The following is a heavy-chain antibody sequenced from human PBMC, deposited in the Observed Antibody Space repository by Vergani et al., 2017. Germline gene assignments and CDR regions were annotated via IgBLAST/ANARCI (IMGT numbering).Heavy chain of an antibody. V-gene: IGHV3-23*01. CDR2: ISGSGGST. CDR1: GFTFSSYA. J-gene: IGHJ1*01. Sequence: EVQLLESGGGLVQPGGSLRLSCAASGFTFSSYAMSWVRQAPGKGLEWVSAISGSGGSTYYADSVKGRFTISRDNSKNTLYLQMNSLRAEDTAVYYCARPDYGDYGYFQHWGQGTLVTVSS. CDR3: ARPDYGDYGYFQH. D-gene: IGHD4-17*01.